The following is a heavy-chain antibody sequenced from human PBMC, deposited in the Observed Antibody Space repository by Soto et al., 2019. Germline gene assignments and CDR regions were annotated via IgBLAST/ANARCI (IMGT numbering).Heavy chain of an antibody. CDR3: TRERSFGADCYFFDN. V-gene: IGHV3-48*03. D-gene: IGHD2-21*02. CDR2: ISGSNNNI. J-gene: IGHJ4*02. CDR1: GFTLRNYE. Sequence: PGGSLRLSCAASGFTLRNYEMNWVRQAPGKGLEWISKISGSNNNIYYADSVRGRFTISRDNAKNSLYLQMNSLRAEDTAIYYCTRERSFGADCYFFDNWGQGTQVTVSS.